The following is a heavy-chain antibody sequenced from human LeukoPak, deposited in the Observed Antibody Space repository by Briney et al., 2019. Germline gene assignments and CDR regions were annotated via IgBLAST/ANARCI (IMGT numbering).Heavy chain of an antibody. J-gene: IGHJ6*03. D-gene: IGHD3-22*01. Sequence: SETLSLTCAVYGGSFSGYYWSWIRQPPGKGLEWIGEINHSGSTNYNPSLKSRVTISVDTSKNQFSLKLSSVTAADTAVYYCARIAGWYYYDSSGYRYHYYMDVWGKGTTVTVSS. CDR1: GGSFSGYY. CDR2: INHSGST. V-gene: IGHV4-34*01. CDR3: ARIAGWYYYDSSGYRYHYYMDV.